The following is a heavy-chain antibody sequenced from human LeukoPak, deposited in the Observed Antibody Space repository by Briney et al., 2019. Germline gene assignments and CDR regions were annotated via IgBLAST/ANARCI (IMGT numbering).Heavy chain of an antibody. J-gene: IGHJ4*02. CDR3: AKAGGYSFFDF. V-gene: IGHV3-23*01. CDR2: INPGGGST. Sequence: GGSLRLSCAASGVTFSSYAMTWVRQGPGKGLEWVSAINPGGGSTYYADSVKGRFTISRDNSKNTVHLQMNSLRAEDTVVYYCAKAGGYSFFDFWGQGTLVTVSS. D-gene: IGHD2/OR15-2a*01. CDR1: GVTFSSYA.